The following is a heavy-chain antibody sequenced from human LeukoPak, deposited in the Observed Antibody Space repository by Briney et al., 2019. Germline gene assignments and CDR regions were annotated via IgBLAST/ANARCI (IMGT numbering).Heavy chain of an antibody. J-gene: IGHJ4*02. Sequence: SGGSLRLSCAASGFTFSSYAMSWVRQAPGKGLEWVSAISGSGGSTYYADSVKGRFTISRDNSKNTLYLQMNSLRAEDTAVYYCAKDTAYYYGSGSFYFDYWGQGTLVTASS. CDR1: GFTFSSYA. CDR2: ISGSGGST. D-gene: IGHD3-10*01. CDR3: AKDTAYYYGSGSFYFDY. V-gene: IGHV3-23*01.